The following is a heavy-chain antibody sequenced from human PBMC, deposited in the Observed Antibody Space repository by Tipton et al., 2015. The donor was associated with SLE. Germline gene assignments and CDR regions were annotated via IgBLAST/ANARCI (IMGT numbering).Heavy chain of an antibody. Sequence: TLSLTCTVSGGSISSSSYYWGWIRQPPGKGLEWIGSIYYSGSTYYNPSLKSRVTISVDTSKNQFSLKLSSVTAADTAVYYCARQDIAAAAREDYWGQGTLVTVSS. V-gene: IGHV4-39*07. J-gene: IGHJ4*02. D-gene: IGHD6-13*01. CDR1: GGSISSSSYY. CDR3: ARQDIAAAAREDY. CDR2: IYYSGST.